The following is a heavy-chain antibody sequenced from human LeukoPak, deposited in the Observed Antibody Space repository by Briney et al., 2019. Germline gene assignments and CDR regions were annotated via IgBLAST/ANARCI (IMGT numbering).Heavy chain of an antibody. D-gene: IGHD3-10*01. V-gene: IGHV4-34*01. CDR2: INHSGST. J-gene: IGHJ3*02. Sequence: SETLSLTCAFYGGSFSSYYWSWIRQPPGEGLEWIEEINHSGSTDYNPSLKNRVTISVDTSNNQFSLKLSSVTAADTAVYYCARVPTLRITMVRGAWGTFDIWGQGTMVTVSS. CDR1: GGSFSSYY. CDR3: ARVPTLRITMVRGAWGTFDI.